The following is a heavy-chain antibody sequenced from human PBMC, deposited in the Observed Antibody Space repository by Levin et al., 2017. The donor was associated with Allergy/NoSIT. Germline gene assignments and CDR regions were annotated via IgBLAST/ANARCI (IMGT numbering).Heavy chain of an antibody. Sequence: ASVKVSCKASGYTFTGYYMHWVRQAPGQGLEWMGWINPNSGGTNYAQKFQGRVTMTRDTSISTAYMELSRLRSDDTAVYYCARVVGIAVAAPDYWGQGTLVTVSS. CDR2: INPNSGGT. D-gene: IGHD6-19*01. J-gene: IGHJ4*02. CDR3: ARVVGIAVAAPDY. V-gene: IGHV1-2*02. CDR1: GYTFTGYY.